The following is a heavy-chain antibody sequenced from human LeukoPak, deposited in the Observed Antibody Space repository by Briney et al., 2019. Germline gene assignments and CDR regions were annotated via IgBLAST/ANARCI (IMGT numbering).Heavy chain of an antibody. CDR2: FSGGGGSP. V-gene: IGHV3-23*01. D-gene: IGHD2-2*02. Sequence: GGSLRLSCAASGFTFSSYVMSWVRQAPGKGLEWVSGFSGGGGSPDYADSVKGRFTISRDNSKNTLYLQMNSLRAEDTAIYYCAKGKVVPATIYDYWGQGTLVTVSS. CDR3: AKGKVVPATIYDY. J-gene: IGHJ4*02. CDR1: GFTFSSYV.